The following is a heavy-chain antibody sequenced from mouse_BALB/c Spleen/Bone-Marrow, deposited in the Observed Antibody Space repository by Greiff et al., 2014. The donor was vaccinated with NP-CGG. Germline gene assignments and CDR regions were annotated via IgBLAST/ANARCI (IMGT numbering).Heavy chain of an antibody. Sequence: QVQLQQSGAELVRPGASVKLSCKASGYTFTSYWINWVKQRPGQGLEWIGNIYPSDSYTNYNQKFKDKATLTVDKSSSTAYMQLSSPTSEVSAVYYCTRSYGSSYEYYFDYWGQGTTLTVSS. CDR1: GYTFTSYW. J-gene: IGHJ2*01. D-gene: IGHD1-1*01. V-gene: IGHV1-69*02. CDR2: IYPSDSYT. CDR3: TRSYGSSYEYYFDY.